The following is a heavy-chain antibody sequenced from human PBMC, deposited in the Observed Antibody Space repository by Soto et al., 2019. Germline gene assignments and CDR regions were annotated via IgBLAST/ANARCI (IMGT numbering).Heavy chain of an antibody. V-gene: IGHV3-21*01. Sequence: GGSLRLACAASGFTFSSYSMNWVRQAPGKGLEWVSSISSSSSYIYYADSVKGRFTISRDNAKNSLYLQMNSLRAEDTAVYYCARGIMITFGGVIVHFDYWGQGTLVTVSS. J-gene: IGHJ4*02. CDR3: ARGIMITFGGVIVHFDY. CDR2: ISSSSSYI. D-gene: IGHD3-16*02. CDR1: GFTFSSYS.